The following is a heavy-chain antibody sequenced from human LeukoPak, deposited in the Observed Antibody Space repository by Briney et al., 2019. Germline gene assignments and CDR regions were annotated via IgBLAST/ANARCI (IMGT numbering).Heavy chain of an antibody. Sequence: PGGSLRLSCAASGFTFDDYGMSWVRQAPGKGLEWVSGINRKDGGTGYADAVKGRFTISRDNAKNSLHLQMNSLRAEDTALYYCARDLSATVTSFDYWGQGTLVTVSS. CDR3: ARDLSATVTSFDY. D-gene: IGHD4-17*01. CDR2: INRKDGGT. J-gene: IGHJ4*02. V-gene: IGHV3-20*04. CDR1: GFTFDDYG.